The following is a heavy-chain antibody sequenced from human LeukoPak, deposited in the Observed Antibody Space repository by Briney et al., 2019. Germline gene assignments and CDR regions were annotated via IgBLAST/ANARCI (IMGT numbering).Heavy chain of an antibody. CDR3: ARVGSSGRFDY. CDR1: GGSISSGGYS. J-gene: IGHJ4*02. Sequence: PSETLSLTCAVSGGSISSGGYSWSWIRQPPGKGLVWIGYIYHSGSTYYNPSLKSRVTISVDRSKNQFSLKLSSVTAADTAVYYCARVGSSGRFDYWGQGTLVTVSS. CDR2: IYHSGST. V-gene: IGHV4-30-2*01. D-gene: IGHD6-19*01.